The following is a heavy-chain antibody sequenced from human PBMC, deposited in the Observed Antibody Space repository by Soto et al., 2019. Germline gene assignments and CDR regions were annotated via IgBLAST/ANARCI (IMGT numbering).Heavy chain of an antibody. Sequence: QVQLQESGPGLVKPSQTLSLTCTVSGGSISSGGYYWSWIRQHPGKGLEWIGYIYYSGSTYYNPSLKSRVTISVYTFNKQFSLKLSTVTAADTVVYYCARDVRFITGTTNDAFDIWGQGTMVTVSS. CDR3: ARDVRFITGTTNDAFDI. CDR1: GGSISSGGYY. V-gene: IGHV4-31*03. CDR2: IYYSGST. J-gene: IGHJ3*02. D-gene: IGHD1-7*01.